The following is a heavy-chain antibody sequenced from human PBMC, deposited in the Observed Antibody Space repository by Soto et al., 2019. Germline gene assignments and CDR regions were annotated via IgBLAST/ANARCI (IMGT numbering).Heavy chain of an antibody. D-gene: IGHD6-6*01. V-gene: IGHV3-74*01. CDR2: INSDGSSA. CDR1: GFTFSSYW. CDR3: AVYSSSSCLYYYGMDV. J-gene: IGHJ6*02. Sequence: EVQLVESGGGLAQPGGSLRLSCAASGFTFSSYWMHWVRQAPAKGLVWVSRINSDGSSADYADSMKGRFTISRDNAKNTRYLQMNSLRAEDTAVYYCAVYSSSSCLYYYGMDVWGQGTAVTVSS.